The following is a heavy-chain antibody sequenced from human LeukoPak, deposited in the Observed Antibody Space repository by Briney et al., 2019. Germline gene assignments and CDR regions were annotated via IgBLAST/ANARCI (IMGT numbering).Heavy chain of an antibody. CDR3: AIDRAAGSDWLDP. D-gene: IGHD3-10*01. V-gene: IGHV4-59*01. Sequence: KPSETLSLTCTVSGGSIGLYHWTWIRQPPGKGLEWIGYIYYNGSTKYNGSLKSRVTISVDTSKNQFSLRLSSVTAADTAVYYCAIDRAAGSDWLDPWGQGTLVTVSS. CDR1: GGSIGLYH. CDR2: IYYNGST. J-gene: IGHJ5*02.